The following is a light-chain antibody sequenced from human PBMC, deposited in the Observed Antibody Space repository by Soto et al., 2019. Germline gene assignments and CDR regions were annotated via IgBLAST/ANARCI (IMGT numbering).Light chain of an antibody. V-gene: IGKV4-1*01. Sequence: DIVMTQSPDSLAVSLGERATINCKSSQSVLYSSNNKNYLAWYQQKPGQPPKLLIYWASTRESGVPDRFSGSGCGTDFTLTISSLQAEDVAVYYCQQYCSTPLTFGGGTKVEMK. CDR2: WAS. J-gene: IGKJ4*01. CDR3: QQYCSTPLT. CDR1: QSVLYSSNNKNY.